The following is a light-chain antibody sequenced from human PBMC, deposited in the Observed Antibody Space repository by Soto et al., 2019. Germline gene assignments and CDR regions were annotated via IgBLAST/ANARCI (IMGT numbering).Light chain of an antibody. CDR2: GVT. CDR1: GSDLGAYNY. Sequence: QSVLTQPASVSGSPGQSITISCTGTGSDLGAYNYVSWYQQHPGKAPKLIIYGVTHRPSGVSTRFSASKSAYTDSLTISGLQAEDEADYYCSAFTASYFYVFGPGTKVTVL. V-gene: IGLV2-14*03. J-gene: IGLJ1*01. CDR3: SAFTASYFYV.